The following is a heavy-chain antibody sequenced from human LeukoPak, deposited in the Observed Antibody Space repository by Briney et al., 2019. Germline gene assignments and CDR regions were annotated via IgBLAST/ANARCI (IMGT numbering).Heavy chain of an antibody. CDR2: ISYDGSNK. CDR1: GFTFSTYW. D-gene: IGHD6-6*01. CDR3: AKEGVAARIDY. Sequence: GGSLRLSCAASGFTFSTYWMHWVRQAPGKGLEWVAVISYDGSNKYYADSVKGRFTISRDNSKNTLYLQMNSLRAEDTAVYYCAKEGVAARIDYWGQGTLVTVSS. J-gene: IGHJ4*02. V-gene: IGHV3-30*18.